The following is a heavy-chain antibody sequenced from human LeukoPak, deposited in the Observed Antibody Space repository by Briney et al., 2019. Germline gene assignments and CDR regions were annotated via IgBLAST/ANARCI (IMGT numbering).Heavy chain of an antibody. J-gene: IGHJ3*02. CDR3: ARRFINSSGYYYVLVGAFDI. V-gene: IGHV4-34*01. CDR1: GGSFSGYY. CDR2: INHSGST. D-gene: IGHD3-22*01. Sequence: PSETLSLTCAVYGGSFSGYYWSWIRQPPGKGLEWIGEINHSGSTNYNPSLKSRVTISVDTSKNQFSLKLSSVTAADTAVYYCARRFINSSGYYYVLVGAFDIWGQGTMVTVSS.